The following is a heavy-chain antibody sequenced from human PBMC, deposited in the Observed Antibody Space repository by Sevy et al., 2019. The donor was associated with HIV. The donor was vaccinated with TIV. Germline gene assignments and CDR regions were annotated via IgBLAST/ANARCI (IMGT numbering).Heavy chain of an antibody. V-gene: IGHV1-46*04. CDR1: GYRFTRFY. D-gene: IGHD2-2*02. CDR2: IDPTGGST. Sequence: ASVKVSCKASGYRFTRFYFHWVRQAPGQGLEWMGIIDPTGGSTTYAQKLQDRVTMTRDTSTTTIYMELRSLRSDDTGMYFCVAIMDGHFDHWGQGTLVTVSS. J-gene: IGHJ4*02. CDR3: VAIMDGHFDH.